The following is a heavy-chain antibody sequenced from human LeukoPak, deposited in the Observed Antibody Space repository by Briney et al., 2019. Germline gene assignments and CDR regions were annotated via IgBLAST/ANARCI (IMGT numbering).Heavy chain of an antibody. CDR1: GFTFSSYS. V-gene: IGHV3-21*01. CDR2: ISSSSSYI. CDR3: AREYAEYYDFWSGPLNWFDP. Sequence: GGSLRLSCAASGFTFSSYSMNWVRQAPGKGLEWVSSISSSSSYIYYADSVKGRFTISRDNAKNSLYLQMNSRRAEDTAVYYCAREYAEYYDFWSGPLNWFDPWGQGTLVTVSS. D-gene: IGHD3-3*01. J-gene: IGHJ5*02.